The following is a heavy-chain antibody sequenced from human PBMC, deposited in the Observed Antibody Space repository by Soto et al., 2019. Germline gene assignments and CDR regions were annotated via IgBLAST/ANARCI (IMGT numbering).Heavy chain of an antibody. J-gene: IGHJ6*02. CDR3: ARLDSGSYPYYYYGMDV. D-gene: IGHD1-26*01. CDR2: IYPGDSDS. CDR1: GYSFSRYW. V-gene: IGHV5-51*01. Sequence: GESLKISCKGSGYSFSRYWIGSVRQMPGKGLEWMGGIYPGDSDSRYSPSFQGQVTISADNSISTAYLQWSSLKASDTAMYYCARLDSGSYPYYYYGMDVWGQGTTVTVSS.